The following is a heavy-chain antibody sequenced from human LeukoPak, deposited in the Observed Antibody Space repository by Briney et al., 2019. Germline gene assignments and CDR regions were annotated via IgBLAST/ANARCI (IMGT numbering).Heavy chain of an antibody. D-gene: IGHD3-9*01. CDR2: IYTSGST. J-gene: IGHJ4*02. CDR1: GGSISSYY. V-gene: IGHV4-4*07. CDR3: ARDYDILTGSPFDY. Sequence: SETLPLTCTVSGGSISSYYWSWIRQPAGKGLEWIGRIYTSGSTNYNPSLKSRVTMSVDTSKNQFSLKLSSVTAADTAVYYCARDYDILTGSPFDYWGQGTLVTVSS.